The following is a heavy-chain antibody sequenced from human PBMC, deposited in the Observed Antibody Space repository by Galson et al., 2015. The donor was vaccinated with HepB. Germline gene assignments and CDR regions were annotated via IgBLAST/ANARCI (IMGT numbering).Heavy chain of an antibody. D-gene: IGHD2-21*02. V-gene: IGHV6-1*01. CDR1: GDSVSSNSAA. J-gene: IGHJ3*02. CDR3: ARGDCGGGVCYSDGPIDI. Sequence: ISGDSVSSNSAAWNWIRQSPSRGLEWLGRIYYRSKWYIDYAVSVKSRITINPDTSKNQFSLHLNSVTPEDTAIYYCARGDCGGGVCYSDGPIDIWGQGTMAIVS. CDR2: IYYRSKWYI.